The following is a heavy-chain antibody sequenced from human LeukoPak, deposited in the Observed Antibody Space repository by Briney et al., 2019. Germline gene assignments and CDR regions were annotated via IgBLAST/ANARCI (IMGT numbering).Heavy chain of an antibody. CDR2: ISGSDGTT. D-gene: IGHD2/OR15-2a*01. J-gene: IGHJ4*02. CDR1: GFTFSSYA. V-gene: IGHV3-23*01. Sequence: GGSLRLSCAASGFTFSSYAMSWVRQAPGKGLEWVSGISGSDGTTYYADSVKGRFTISRDNSKNTLYLQMNGLRAEDTAVYYCAKDSAKKYDDYWGQGTLVTVSS. CDR3: AKDSAKKYDDY.